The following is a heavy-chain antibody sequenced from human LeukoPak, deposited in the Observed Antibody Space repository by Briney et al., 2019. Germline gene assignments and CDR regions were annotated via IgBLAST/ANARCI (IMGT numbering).Heavy chain of an antibody. J-gene: IGHJ4*02. Sequence: GGSLRLSCAASGFTFNGYWMNWVRQAPGKGLEWVANINGDESEKYYVDSVKGRFTISRDNARNSLYLQMNSLRAEDTAVYYCAKPPTYYYDSSGYYYWGQGTLVTVSS. CDR1: GFTFNGYW. D-gene: IGHD3-22*01. CDR2: INGDESEK. CDR3: AKPPTYYYDSSGYYY. V-gene: IGHV3-7*03.